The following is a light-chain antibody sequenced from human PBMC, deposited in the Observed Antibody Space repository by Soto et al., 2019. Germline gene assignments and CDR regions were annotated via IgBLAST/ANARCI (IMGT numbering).Light chain of an antibody. V-gene: IGKV2-28*01. J-gene: IGKJ1*01. CDR1: QSLLHSNGYNY. CDR3: MQALQTPRT. Sequence: DIVMTQSPLSLPVTPGEPASISCRSSQSLLHSNGYNYVDWYLQKPGQSPQLLIYLGYNRSSGVPDRFSGSGSGTDFQLKISRVEAENVGVYYCMQALQTPRTFGQGTKVEIK. CDR2: LGY.